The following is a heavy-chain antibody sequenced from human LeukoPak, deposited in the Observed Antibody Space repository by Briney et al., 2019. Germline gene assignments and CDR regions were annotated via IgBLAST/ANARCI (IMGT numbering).Heavy chain of an antibody. D-gene: IGHD1-1*01. V-gene: IGHV3-73*01. CDR3: TRLVGQTGFYYYYSMDV. J-gene: IGHJ6*02. CDR2: IRSKANSYAT. CDR1: GFTFSGSA. Sequence: GGSLRLSCAASGFTFSGSAMHWVRQASGKGLEWVGSIRSKANSYATAYAASVKGRFTISRDDSKNTAYLQMNSLKTEDTAVYYCTRLVGQTGFYYYYSMDVWGQGTTVTVSS.